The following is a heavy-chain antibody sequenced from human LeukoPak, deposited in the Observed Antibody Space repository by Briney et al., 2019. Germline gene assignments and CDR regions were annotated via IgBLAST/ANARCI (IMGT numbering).Heavy chain of an antibody. J-gene: IGHJ4*02. CDR1: GFTVSSNY. CDR3: AKDRASGSGSYSYRGFDY. V-gene: IGHV3-53*01. D-gene: IGHD6-19*01. CDR2: IYSGGST. Sequence: PGGSLRLSCAASGFTVSSNYMSWVRQAPGKGLEWVSVIYSGGSTYYADSVKGRVTISRDNSKNTLYLQMNSLRAEDTAVYYCAKDRASGSGSYSYRGFDYWGQGTLVTVSS.